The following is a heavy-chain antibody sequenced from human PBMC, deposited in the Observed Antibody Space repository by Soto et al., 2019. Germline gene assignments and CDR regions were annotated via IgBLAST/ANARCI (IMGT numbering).Heavy chain of an antibody. CDR2: IYHSGST. Sequence: PSETLSLTCTVSGDSVSSSYYYWGWIRQPPGKGLEWIGSIYHSGSTYYNPSLKSRVTISVDRSKNQFSLKLSSVTAADTAVYYCARARGDYYGMDVWGQGTTVTVSS. V-gene: IGHV4-39*07. J-gene: IGHJ6*02. CDR3: ARARGDYYGMDV. CDR1: GDSVSSSYYY.